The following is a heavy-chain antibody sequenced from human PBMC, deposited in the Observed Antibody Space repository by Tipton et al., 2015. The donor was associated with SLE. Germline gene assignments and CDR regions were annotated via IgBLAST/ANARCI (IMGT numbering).Heavy chain of an antibody. Sequence: QVQLVQSGAEVKKPGASVKVSCKASGYTFTNYGISWVRQAPGQGLEWMGWINPYNGNTNYAQKFQGRVTMTTDTSTSTAYMELRSLGSDGPAVYYCARPLNYDGSGAYFFGNWFRPWGQGTLVTVS. D-gene: IGHD3-10*01. J-gene: IGHJ5*02. CDR3: ARPLNYDGSGAYFFGNWFRP. CDR2: INPYNGNT. CDR1: GYTFTNYG. V-gene: IGHV1-18*01.